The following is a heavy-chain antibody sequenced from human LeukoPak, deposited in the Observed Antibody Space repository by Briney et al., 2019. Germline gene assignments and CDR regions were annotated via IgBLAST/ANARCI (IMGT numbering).Heavy chain of an antibody. Sequence: SETLSLTCSVSGGSISSYYWSWIRQPPGKGLEYIGYIYYSGSTNYNPSLKSRVTISVDTSKDQFSLNLTSVTAAATAVYYCARLKCISTTCPSRYVMDVWGQGTTVTVSS. CDR2: IYYSGST. CDR1: GGSISSYY. V-gene: IGHV4-59*01. CDR3: ARLKCISTTCPSRYVMDV. D-gene: IGHD2-2*01. J-gene: IGHJ6*02.